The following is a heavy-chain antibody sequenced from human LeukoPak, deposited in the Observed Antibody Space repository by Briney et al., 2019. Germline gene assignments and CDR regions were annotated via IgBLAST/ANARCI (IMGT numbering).Heavy chain of an antibody. V-gene: IGHV4-34*01. CDR3: ARDRPGGSSLDY. CDR1: GGSFSGYY. CDR2: INHSGST. Sequence: SETLSLTCAVYGGSFSGYYWSWIRQPPGKGLEWIGEINHSGSTNYNPSLKSRVTISVDTSKNEFSLKLTSVNAADTAVYYCARDRPGGSSLDYWGLGILVTVSS. J-gene: IGHJ4*02. D-gene: IGHD6-13*01.